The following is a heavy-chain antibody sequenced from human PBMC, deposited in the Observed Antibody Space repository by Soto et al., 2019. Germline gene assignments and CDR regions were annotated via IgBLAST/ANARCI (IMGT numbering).Heavy chain of an antibody. CDR3: ARDKRVNRSGWTAGLDY. Sequence: QVQLVQSGAEVKKPGASVKVSFKTSGYTFTSDGISWVRQAPGQGLEWMGWISTYSGDTKYGQKLQGRVTMTTDTSASTAYMELRSLRSDDTAVYYCARDKRVNRSGWTAGLDYWGQGTLVTVSS. J-gene: IGHJ4*02. D-gene: IGHD6-19*01. CDR1: GYTFTSDG. V-gene: IGHV1-18*01. CDR2: ISTYSGDT.